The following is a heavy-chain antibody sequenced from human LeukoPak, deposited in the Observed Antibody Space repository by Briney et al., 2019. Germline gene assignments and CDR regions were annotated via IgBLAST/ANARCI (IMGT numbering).Heavy chain of an antibody. Sequence: GGSLRLSCAASGFTFSNFGMSWVRQAPGKGLEWVSSISGSGSTTYYADFVKGRFTISRDNSKNTLYLQMNSLRAEDAAVYYCAKEEGYIYGLLDYWGQGILVTVSS. V-gene: IGHV3-23*01. CDR1: GFTFSNFG. D-gene: IGHD5-18*01. J-gene: IGHJ4*02. CDR2: ISGSGSTT. CDR3: AKEEGYIYGLLDY.